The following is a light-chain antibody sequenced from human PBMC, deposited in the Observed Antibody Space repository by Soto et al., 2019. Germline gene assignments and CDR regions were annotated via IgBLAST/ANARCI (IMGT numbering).Light chain of an antibody. V-gene: IGLV2-14*01. Sequence: QSALTQPASVSGSPGQSITISCTGTSSDVGRYNFVSWYQQHPGKAPKLMIYDVSNRPSGVSDRFSGSKSGNTASLTISGRQAEDEADYYCSSYTSSSTRVFGGGTKLTVL. J-gene: IGLJ3*02. CDR3: SSYTSSSTRV. CDR1: SSDVGRYNF. CDR2: DVS.